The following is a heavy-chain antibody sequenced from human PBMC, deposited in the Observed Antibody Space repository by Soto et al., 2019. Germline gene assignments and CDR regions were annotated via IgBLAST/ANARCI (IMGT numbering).Heavy chain of an antibody. J-gene: IGHJ5*02. D-gene: IGHD6-13*01. Sequence: PXASLSLTCAVCGGCLSGYYWSWIRQPPGKGLEWIGEINHSGSTNYNPSLKSRVTISVDTSKNQFSLKLSSVTAADTAVYYCARVVLYSSSWYSRWFDPWGQRTLVTVSS. CDR3: ARVVLYSSSWYSRWFDP. CDR2: INHSGST. CDR1: GGCLSGYY. V-gene: IGHV4-34*01.